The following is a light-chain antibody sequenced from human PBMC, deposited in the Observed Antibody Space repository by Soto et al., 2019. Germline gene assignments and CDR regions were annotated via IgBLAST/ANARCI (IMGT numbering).Light chain of an antibody. V-gene: IGKV1-5*03. CDR1: QSVSSW. J-gene: IGKJ2*01. Sequence: DIQMTQSPSTPSASVGDRVTITCRASQSVSSWSAGNQQRPGKAPQLLIYKPSSLQSGVPSRCSGSGSGTECTLTISCLHADDFATDNCQQYDSYSSTYTFSQWTRLEI. CDR2: KPS. CDR3: QQYDSYSSTYT.